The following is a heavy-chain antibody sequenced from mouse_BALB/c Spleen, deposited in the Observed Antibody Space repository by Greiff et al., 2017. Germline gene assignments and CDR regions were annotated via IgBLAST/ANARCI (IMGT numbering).Heavy chain of an antibody. CDR1: GYTFTSYW. D-gene: IGHD1-1*01. V-gene: IGHV1S81*02. CDR3: AVYYYGSRGYFDY. Sequence: QVQLQQSGAELVKPGASVKLSCKASGYTFTSYWMHWVKQRPGQGLEWIGEINPSNGRTNYNEKFKSKATLTVDKSSSTAYMQLSSLTSEDSAVYYCAVYYYGSRGYFDYWGQGTTLTVSS. J-gene: IGHJ2*01. CDR2: INPSNGRT.